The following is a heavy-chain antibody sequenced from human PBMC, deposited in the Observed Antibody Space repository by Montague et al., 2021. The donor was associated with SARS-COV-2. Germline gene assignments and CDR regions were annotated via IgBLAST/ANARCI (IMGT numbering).Heavy chain of an antibody. CDR3: ARGQVTVFGVLIMLPAAGPLDS. V-gene: IGHV4-34*01. CDR1: GGSFSDYY. D-gene: IGHD3-3*01. J-gene: IGHJ3*02. Sequence: SETLSLTCAVYGGSFSDYYWTWIRQAPGKGLEWIGEVDHRGSSSYNPSLQSQLTISVDRSRNQFSLRLTSVTTADTAVYYCARGQVTVFGVLIMLPAAGPLDSWGHGTKVTVSS. CDR2: VDHRGSS.